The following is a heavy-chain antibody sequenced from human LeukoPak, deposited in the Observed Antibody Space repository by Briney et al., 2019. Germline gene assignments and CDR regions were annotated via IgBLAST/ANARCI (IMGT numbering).Heavy chain of an antibody. D-gene: IGHD4-11*01. Sequence: PSETLSLTCTVSGGSISSYYWSWIRQPAGKGLEWIGRFYISGSTNYNPSLKSRVTMSVDTSKNQFSLRLNFVTAADTAVYYCARDFLLQSEGLFDYWGQGTLVTVSS. V-gene: IGHV4-4*07. J-gene: IGHJ4*02. CDR1: GGSISSYY. CDR2: FYISGST. CDR3: ARDFLLQSEGLFDY.